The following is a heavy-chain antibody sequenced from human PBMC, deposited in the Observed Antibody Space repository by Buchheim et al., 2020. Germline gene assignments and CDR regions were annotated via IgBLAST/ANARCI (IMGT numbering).Heavy chain of an antibody. V-gene: IGHV4-59*01. CDR3: ARVTSIAVAVGSFDY. D-gene: IGHD6-19*01. Sequence: QVQLQESGPGLVKPSETLSLTCTVPGGSISSYYWSWIRQPPGKGLEWIGYIYYSGSNNYNPSLKSRVTISVDTSKNQSPLNLSSVTAADTAVYYCARVTSIAVAVGSFDYWGQGTL. CDR2: IYYSGSN. CDR1: GGSISSYY. J-gene: IGHJ4*02.